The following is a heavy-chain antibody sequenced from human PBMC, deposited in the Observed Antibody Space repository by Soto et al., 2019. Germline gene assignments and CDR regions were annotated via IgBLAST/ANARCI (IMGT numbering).Heavy chain of an antibody. CDR1: GYTFTSYG. V-gene: IGHV1-18*01. CDR2: ISAYNGNT. CDR3: ARNPTGGLWFGELFQGPPYYFDY. J-gene: IGHJ4*02. Sequence: GASVKVSCKASGYTFTSYGISWVRQAPGQGLEWMGWISAYNGNTNYAQKLQGRVTMTTDTSTSTAYMELRSLRSDDTAVYYCARNPTGGLWFGELFQGPPYYFDYWGQGTLVTVSS. D-gene: IGHD3-10*01.